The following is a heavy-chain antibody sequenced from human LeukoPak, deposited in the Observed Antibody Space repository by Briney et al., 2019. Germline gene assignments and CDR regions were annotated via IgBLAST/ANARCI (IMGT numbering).Heavy chain of an antibody. CDR3: ARGGHCSSTSCYPPGY. Sequence: ASVKVSCKASGYTFTGYYMHWVRQAPGQGLEWMGWINPNSGGTNYAQKFQGRVTMTRDTSISTAYMELSRLRSDDTAVYYCARGGHCSSTSCYPPGYWGQGTLVTVSS. CDR1: GYTFTGYY. J-gene: IGHJ4*02. D-gene: IGHD2-2*01. CDR2: INPNSGGT. V-gene: IGHV1-2*02.